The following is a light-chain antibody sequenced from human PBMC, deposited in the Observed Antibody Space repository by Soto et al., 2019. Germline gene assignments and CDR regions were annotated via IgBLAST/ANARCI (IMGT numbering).Light chain of an antibody. CDR1: QSVRSTY. V-gene: IGKV3-11*01. CDR3: QGPSYWPRR. J-gene: IGKJ1*01. CDR2: DVS. Sequence: EIVLTQSPGTLSLSPGERATLSCRASQSVRSTYLAWYQQKPGQAPRLLIYDVSNRATGIPARFSGSGSGTDFTLTISILQPEDFAVYCCQGPSYWPRRLGQGTKVDIK.